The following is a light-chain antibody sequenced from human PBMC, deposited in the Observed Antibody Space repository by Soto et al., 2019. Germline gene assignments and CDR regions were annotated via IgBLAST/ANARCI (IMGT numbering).Light chain of an antibody. V-gene: IGKV3-15*01. Sequence: EIVMTQSPATLSVSPGERATLSCRASQSVSSDLAWYQQKPGQAPRLLIYGASTRATGIPARLSGSGSGTEFTITISSLQSEDFAVYYCQQYNNWPWTFGQGTKVDIK. J-gene: IGKJ1*01. CDR2: GAS. CDR1: QSVSSD. CDR3: QQYNNWPWT.